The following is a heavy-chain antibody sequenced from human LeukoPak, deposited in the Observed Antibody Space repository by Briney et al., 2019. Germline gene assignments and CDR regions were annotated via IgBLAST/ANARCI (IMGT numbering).Heavy chain of an antibody. D-gene: IGHD3-22*01. J-gene: IGHJ4*02. CDR2: ISASGP. Sequence: GKSLRLSCAASGFTFSRLAMTWVRQAPGKGLEWVSTISASGPYYADAVRGRFTISRDNSRNTLSLQMDSLRAEDTAVYYCAKDHESDGYPCLDHWGLGTLVTVSS. CDR3: AKDHESDGYPCLDH. CDR1: GFTFSRLA. V-gene: IGHV3-23*01.